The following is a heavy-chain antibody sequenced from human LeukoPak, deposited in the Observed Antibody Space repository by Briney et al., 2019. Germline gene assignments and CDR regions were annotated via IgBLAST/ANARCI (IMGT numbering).Heavy chain of an antibody. J-gene: IGHJ4*02. V-gene: IGHV3-53*01. CDR3: AREKGRGVISPYFDY. CDR1: GFGVSSNY. Sequence: GGSLRLSCVASGFGVSSNYMSWVRQAPGKGLEWVSVIYSDGSTYYEDSVKGRFTISRDNSKNTLSLQMNSLRAEDTAVYYCAREKGRGVISPYFDYWGQGTLVTVSS. CDR2: IYSDGST. D-gene: IGHD3-10*01.